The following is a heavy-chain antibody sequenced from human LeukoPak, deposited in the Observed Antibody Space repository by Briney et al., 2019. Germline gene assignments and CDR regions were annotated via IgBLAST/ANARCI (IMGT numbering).Heavy chain of an antibody. CDR2: IDPNSGGT. Sequence: GASVKVSCKASRYSFTGYYIHWVRQAPGQGPEWMGRIDPNSGGTNSAQKFQARVTLTRDTSIATVYMELSSLRSNDTAVYYCARDQARTTTWYLYMNYWGQGTLVTVS. J-gene: IGHJ4*02. V-gene: IGHV1-2*06. CDR1: RYSFTGYY. CDR3: ARDQARTTTWYLYMNY. D-gene: IGHD3/OR15-3a*01.